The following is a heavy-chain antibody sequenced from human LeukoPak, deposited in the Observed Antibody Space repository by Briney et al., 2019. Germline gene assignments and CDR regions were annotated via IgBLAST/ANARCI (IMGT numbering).Heavy chain of an antibody. CDR2: INTNTGKS. D-gene: IGHD3-22*01. J-gene: IGHJ3*02. Sequence: GASVKVSCKASGYTFTTYALNWVRQAPGQGLEWMGWINTNTGKSTSVQGFTGRFIFSLDTYVSTAYLQISSLKAEDTAVYYCARSIIYHDISGYLGAFDIWGQGTMVTVSS. CDR3: ARSIIYHDISGYLGAFDI. CDR1: GYTFTTYA. V-gene: IGHV7-4-1*02.